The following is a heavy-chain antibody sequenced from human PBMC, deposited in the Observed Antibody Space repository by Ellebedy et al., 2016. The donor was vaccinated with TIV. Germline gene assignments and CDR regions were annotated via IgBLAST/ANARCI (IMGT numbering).Heavy chain of an antibody. V-gene: IGHV1-69*13. CDR3: ARASGFVVVVAASYYYGMDV. CDR1: GYTFTGYY. CDR2: IIPIFGTA. J-gene: IGHJ6*02. Sequence: SVKVSCXASGYTFTGYYMHWVRQAPGQGLEWMGGIIPIFGTANYAQKFQGRVTITADESTSTAYMELSSLRSEDTAVYYCARASGFVVVVAASYYYGMDVWGQGTTVAVSS. D-gene: IGHD2-15*01.